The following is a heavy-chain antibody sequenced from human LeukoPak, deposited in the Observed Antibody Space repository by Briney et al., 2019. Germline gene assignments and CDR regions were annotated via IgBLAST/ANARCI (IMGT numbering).Heavy chain of an antibody. D-gene: IGHD5-24*01. V-gene: IGHV4-39*07. Sequence: SETLSLTCTVSGGSISSSFYYWGWIRQPPGKGLEWIESIYYSGSTYYNPSLKSRVTISVDTSKNQFSLKLSSVTAADTAVYYCARGPEKRWLQLDYWGQGTLVTVSS. CDR2: IYYSGST. CDR3: ARGPEKRWLQLDY. CDR1: GGSISSSFYY. J-gene: IGHJ4*02.